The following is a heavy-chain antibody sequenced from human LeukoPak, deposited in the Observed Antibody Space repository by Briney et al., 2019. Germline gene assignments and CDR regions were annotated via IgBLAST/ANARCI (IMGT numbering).Heavy chain of an antibody. D-gene: IGHD6-19*01. V-gene: IGHV1-2*02. Sequence: ASVKVSCKASGYTFTGYYMHWVRQAPGQGLEWMGWINPNSGGTNYAQKFQGRVTMTRDTSISTAYMELSRLRSDDTAVYYCARDLGSGWSDLDYWGQGTLVTVSS. J-gene: IGHJ4*02. CDR1: GYTFTGYY. CDR2: INPNSGGT. CDR3: ARDLGSGWSDLDY.